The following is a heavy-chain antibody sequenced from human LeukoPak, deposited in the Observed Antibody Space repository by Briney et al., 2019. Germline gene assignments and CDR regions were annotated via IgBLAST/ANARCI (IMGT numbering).Heavy chain of an antibody. D-gene: IGHD3-16*02. CDR3: ASLAHDYVWGSYPY. CDR1: GGSFSGYY. CDR2: INHSGST. Sequence: SETLSLTCAVYGGSFSGYYRSWIRQPPGKGLEWIGEINHSGSTNYNPSLKSRVIISVDTSKNQFSLKLSSVTAADTAVYYCASLAHDYVWGSYPYWGQGTLVTVSS. V-gene: IGHV4-34*01. J-gene: IGHJ4*02.